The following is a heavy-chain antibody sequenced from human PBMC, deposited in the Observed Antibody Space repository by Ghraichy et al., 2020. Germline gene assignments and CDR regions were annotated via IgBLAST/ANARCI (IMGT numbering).Heavy chain of an antibody. CDR3: TRNLDV. CDR2: TRNKANNDTT. V-gene: IGHV3-72*01. Sequence: GGSLRLSCAASGLIVTDHYMDWVRQAPGKGLEWVGRTRNKANNDTTEYAASVKGRFTISRDDSKSSLYLQMNSLKTEDTAVYYCTRNLDVWGQGTTVTVSS. J-gene: IGHJ6*02. CDR1: GLIVTDHY.